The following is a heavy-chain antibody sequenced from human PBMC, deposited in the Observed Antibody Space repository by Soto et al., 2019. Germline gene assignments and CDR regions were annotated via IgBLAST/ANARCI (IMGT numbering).Heavy chain of an antibody. Sequence: EVPLVESGGGLVQRGGSVRLSCAASGFTLSPYSMNWVRQAPRKGLEWISYISGSSNIINYADSVKGRFTISRDNTKNSLYLQMNSLRDEDTAVYDCARGFDLQYGMDVWGQGPTVTFSS. V-gene: IGHV3-48*02. CDR2: ISGSSNII. D-gene: IGHD3-10*01. CDR1: GFTLSPYS. J-gene: IGHJ6*02. CDR3: ARGFDLQYGMDV.